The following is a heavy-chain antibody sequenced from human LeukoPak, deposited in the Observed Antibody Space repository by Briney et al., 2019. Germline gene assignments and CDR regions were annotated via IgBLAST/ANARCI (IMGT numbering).Heavy chain of an antibody. CDR2: IYYSGTT. CDR3: AREGTANWFDP. V-gene: IGHV4-59*01. Sequence: NPSETLSLTCTVSGGSISPYFWSWIRQPPGKAMEWIGYIYYSGTTNYSPSLKSRVTISVDTSKNQFSLKLNSVTAADTAVYYCAREGTANWFDPWGQGTLVTVSS. J-gene: IGHJ5*02. CDR1: GGSISPYF. D-gene: IGHD2-21*02.